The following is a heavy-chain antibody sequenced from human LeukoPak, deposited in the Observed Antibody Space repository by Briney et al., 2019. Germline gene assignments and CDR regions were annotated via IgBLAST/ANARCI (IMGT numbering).Heavy chain of an antibody. D-gene: IGHD3-16*01. Sequence: GGSLRLSFAAPGLTVSNNDVSWVRQAPEKGLECVSVINSGGNTYYADSVKGRFTISRDNSKNTLYLQMNSLRAEDTAVYYCTRITFGGVFDHWGQGTLVTVS. CDR2: INSGGNT. CDR1: GLTVSNND. V-gene: IGHV3-53*01. CDR3: TRITFGGVFDH. J-gene: IGHJ4*02.